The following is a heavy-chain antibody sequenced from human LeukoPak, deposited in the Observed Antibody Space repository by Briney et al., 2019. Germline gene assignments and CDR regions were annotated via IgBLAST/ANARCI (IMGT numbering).Heavy chain of an antibody. D-gene: IGHD3-3*01. J-gene: IGHJ2*01. CDR1: GYTFTSYG. CDR2: ISAYNGNT. V-gene: IGHV1-18*01. Sequence: GASVKVSCKASGYTFTSYGISWVRQAPGQGLEWMGWISAYNGNTKYAQKLQGRVTMTTDTSTSTAYMELRSLRSDDTAVYYCARDDYYDPYSYWYFDLWGRGTLVTVSS. CDR3: ARDDYYDPYSYWYFDL.